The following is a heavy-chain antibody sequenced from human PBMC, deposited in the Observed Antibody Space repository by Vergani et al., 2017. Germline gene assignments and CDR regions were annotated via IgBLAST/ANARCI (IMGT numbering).Heavy chain of an antibody. CDR1: GFTFDDYG. V-gene: IGHV3-20*04. D-gene: IGHD3-16*01. CDR3: AKHFRGWGIDY. Sequence: EVQLVESGGGVVRPGGSLRLSCAASGFTFDDYGMSWVRQAPGKGLEWVSGINWNGGSTCYADSVKGRFTISRDNAKNSLYLQMNSLRTDDTATYYCAKHFRGWGIDYWGQGTKVIVSS. J-gene: IGHJ4*02. CDR2: INWNGGST.